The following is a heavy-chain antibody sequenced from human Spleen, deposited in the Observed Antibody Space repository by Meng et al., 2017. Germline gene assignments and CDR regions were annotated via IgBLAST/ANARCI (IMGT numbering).Heavy chain of an antibody. CDR3: TRELITGTLDI. V-gene: IGHV1-46*01. CDR1: GYSFTSYY. CDR2: INPIGGTT. D-gene: IGHD1-20*01. J-gene: IGHJ3*02. Sequence: ASVKVSCKASGYSFTSYYVHFVRQAPGQGLEWMGLINPIGGTTTYAQTFQGRVTMTRDTSTTTVYMELGSLKSEDTAVYFCTRELITGTLDIWGQGTMVTVSS.